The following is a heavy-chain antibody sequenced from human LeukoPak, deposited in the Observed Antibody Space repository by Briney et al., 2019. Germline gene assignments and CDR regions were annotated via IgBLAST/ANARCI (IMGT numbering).Heavy chain of an antibody. V-gene: IGHV3-9*01. Sequence: GGSLRLSCAASGFIFDDYAMHWVRQAPGKGLEWVSGISWNSGSIGYADSVRGRFTISRDNSKNSLYLQMNSLRAEDTALYYCAKDRAYGYGSFDIWGQGTMVTVSS. CDR1: GFIFDDYA. CDR3: AKDRAYGYGSFDI. J-gene: IGHJ3*02. D-gene: IGHD4-17*01. CDR2: ISWNSGSI.